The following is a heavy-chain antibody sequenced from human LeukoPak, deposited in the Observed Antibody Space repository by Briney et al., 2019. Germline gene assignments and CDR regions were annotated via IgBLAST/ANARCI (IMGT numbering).Heavy chain of an antibody. J-gene: IGHJ5*02. V-gene: IGHV4-61*02. Sequence: SETLSLTCTVSGDSISSGSHYWSWIRQPAGQGLEWIGRIYSTGSADYNPSLNSRVAMSVDTSRNQLSLTLTSVTAADTALYYCVRECSQFVRGSPHSWFAPWGQGTLVTVSS. CDR1: GDSISSGSHY. CDR3: VRECSQFVRGSPHSWFAP. D-gene: IGHD6-6*01. CDR2: IYSTGSA.